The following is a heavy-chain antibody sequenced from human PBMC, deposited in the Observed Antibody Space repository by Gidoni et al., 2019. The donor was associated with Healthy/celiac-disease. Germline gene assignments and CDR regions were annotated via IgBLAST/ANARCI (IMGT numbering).Heavy chain of an antibody. Sequence: QLQLQESGPGLVKPSETLSLTCPVSGGSISSSSYYWGWIRQPPGQGLEWIGSLYYSGSTYYNPSLKSRVTISVDTSKNQFSLKLSSVTAADTAVYYCARQDPVPEWCGGDCSSFDYWGQGTLVTVSS. V-gene: IGHV4-39*01. CDR2: LYYSGST. CDR1: GGSISSSSYY. CDR3: ARQDPVPEWCGGDCSSFDY. D-gene: IGHD2-21*02. J-gene: IGHJ4*02.